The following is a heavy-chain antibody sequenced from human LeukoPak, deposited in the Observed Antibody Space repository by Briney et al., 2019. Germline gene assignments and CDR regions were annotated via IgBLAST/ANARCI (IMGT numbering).Heavy chain of an antibody. D-gene: IGHD3-22*01. J-gene: IGHJ6*03. CDR3: ARSLATLTEITDYYDSSRLYYYYMDV. CDR2: TYYRSKWYN. Sequence: SQTLSLTCAISGDSVSSNSAAWNWTRQSPSRGLEWLGRTYYRSKWYNDYAVSVKSRITINPDTSKNQFSLQLNSVTPEDTAVYYCARSLATLTEITDYYDSSRLYYYYMDVWGKGTTVTISS. V-gene: IGHV6-1*01. CDR1: GDSVSSNSAA.